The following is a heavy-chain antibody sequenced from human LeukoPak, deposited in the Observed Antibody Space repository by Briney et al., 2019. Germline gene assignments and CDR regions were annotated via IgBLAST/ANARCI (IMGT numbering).Heavy chain of an antibody. Sequence: PSETLSLTCTVSGGSISSYYWSWIRQPPGKGLEWIGYIYYSGSTNYNPSLKSRVTISVDTSRNQFSLKLSSVTAADTAVYYCAREREWDYGDYSDAFDTWGQGTMVTVSS. J-gene: IGHJ3*02. CDR3: AREREWDYGDYSDAFDT. D-gene: IGHD4-17*01. V-gene: IGHV4-59*01. CDR1: GGSISSYY. CDR2: IYYSGST.